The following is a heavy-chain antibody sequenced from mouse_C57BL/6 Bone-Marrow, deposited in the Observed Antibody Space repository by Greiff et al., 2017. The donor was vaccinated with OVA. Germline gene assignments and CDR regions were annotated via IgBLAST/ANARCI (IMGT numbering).Heavy chain of an antibody. CDR2: ISSGSSTI. CDR3: ARRRDDGYYGEFAY. Sequence: DVMLVESGGGLVKPGGSLKLSCAASGFTFSDYGMHWVRQAPEKGLEWVAYISSGSSTIYYADTVKGRFTISRDNAKNTLFLQMTSLRSEDTAMYYCARRRDDGYYGEFAYWGQGTLVTVSA. D-gene: IGHD2-3*01. CDR1: GFTFSDYG. V-gene: IGHV5-17*01. J-gene: IGHJ3*01.